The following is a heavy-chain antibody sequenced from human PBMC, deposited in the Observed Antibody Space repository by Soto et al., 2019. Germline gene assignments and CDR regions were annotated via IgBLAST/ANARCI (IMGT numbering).Heavy chain of an antibody. D-gene: IGHD3-10*01. CDR3: ANTYYYGSATLGA. Sequence: ASVKVSCKASGGTFSSYAISWVRQAPGQGLEWMGGIIPIFGTANYAQKFQGRVTITADKSTSTAYMELSSLRSEDTAVYYCANTYYYGSATLGAWGQGTLVTVCS. V-gene: IGHV1-69*06. CDR2: IIPIFGTA. J-gene: IGHJ5*02. CDR1: GGTFSSYA.